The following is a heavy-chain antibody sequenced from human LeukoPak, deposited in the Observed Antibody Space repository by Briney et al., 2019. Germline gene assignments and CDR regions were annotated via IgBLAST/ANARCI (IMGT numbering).Heavy chain of an antibody. Sequence: GGSLRLSCAASGFTFGNYWMHWVRQAPGKGLFGVSRITNDGSSTSYADSVEGRFTISRDNAKNTLYLQMNSLRVEDTAVYYCAREGPWPVDYWGQGTLVTVSS. CDR1: GFTFGNYW. CDR2: ITNDGSST. V-gene: IGHV3-74*01. CDR3: AREGPWPVDY. D-gene: IGHD6-19*01. J-gene: IGHJ4*02.